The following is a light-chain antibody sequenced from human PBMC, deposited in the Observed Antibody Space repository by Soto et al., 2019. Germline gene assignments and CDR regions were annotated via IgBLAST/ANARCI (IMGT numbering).Light chain of an antibody. V-gene: IGKV1-5*01. Sequence: IQMTQSPSTLSASVGDRVTVTCRASQSVGTWLAWYQQKPGRAPNLLIYDASTLASAVPSRFSGSGSGTEFTLTISSLQSDDFATYYCQHYNSFSPWAFGQGTKVEIK. CDR2: DAS. CDR1: QSVGTW. CDR3: QHYNSFSPWA. J-gene: IGKJ1*01.